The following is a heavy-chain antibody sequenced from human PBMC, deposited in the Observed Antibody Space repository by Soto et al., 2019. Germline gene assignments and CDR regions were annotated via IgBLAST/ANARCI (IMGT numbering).Heavy chain of an antibody. D-gene: IGHD3-3*01. V-gene: IGHV4-30-4*01. CDR2: IYYSGST. J-gene: IGHJ4*02. Sequence: PSETLSLTCTVSGGSISSGDYYWSWIRQPPGKGLEWIGYIYYSGSTYYNPSLKSRVTISVDTSKNQFSLKLSSVTAADTAVYYCARANYDFWSGYSYYFDYRGQGTLVTVSS. CDR1: GGSISSGDYY. CDR3: ARANYDFWSGYSYYFDY.